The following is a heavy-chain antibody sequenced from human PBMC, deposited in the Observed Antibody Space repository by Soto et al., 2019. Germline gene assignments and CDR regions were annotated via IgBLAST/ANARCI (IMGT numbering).Heavy chain of an antibody. J-gene: IGHJ6*02. D-gene: IGHD6-19*01. CDR3: ARDRYSSGWGYYYYYGMDV. CDR1: GGSISSYY. CDR2: IYYSGST. V-gene: IGHV4-59*01. Sequence: SETLSLTCTVSGGSISSYYWSWIRQPPGKGLEWIGYIYYSGSTNYNPSLKSRVTISVDTSKNQFSLKLSSVTAADTAVYYCARDRYSSGWGYYYYYGMDVWGQGTTVTVSS.